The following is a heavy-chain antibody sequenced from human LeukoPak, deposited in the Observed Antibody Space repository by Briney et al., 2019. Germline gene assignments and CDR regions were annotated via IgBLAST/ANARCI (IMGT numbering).Heavy chain of an antibody. CDR1: GGSFSGYY. Sequence: PSETLSLTCAVYGGSFSGYYWNWIRQPPGKGLEWIGEINHSGSTNYNPSLKSRVTISVDTSKNQFSLKLSSVTAADTAVYYCARRYYYYYMDVWGKGTTVTVSS. V-gene: IGHV4-34*01. J-gene: IGHJ6*03. CDR3: ARRYYYYYMDV. CDR2: INHSGST.